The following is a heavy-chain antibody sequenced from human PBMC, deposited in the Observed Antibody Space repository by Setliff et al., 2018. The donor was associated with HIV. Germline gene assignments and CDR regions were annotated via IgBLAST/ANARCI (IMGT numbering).Heavy chain of an antibody. J-gene: IGHJ4*02. Sequence: KPSETLSLTCSVSGYSINTAYYWGWIRQSPGKGLEWIGEINHTGNTQYNPSLKSRVTMSEETSKNQFSLKLKSVTAADTAIYFCARGKGGLVGPAEFDYWGPGTLVTVSS. V-gene: IGHV4-38-2*01. CDR1: GYSINTAYY. CDR3: ARGKGGLVGPAEFDY. CDR2: INHTGNT. D-gene: IGHD1-26*01.